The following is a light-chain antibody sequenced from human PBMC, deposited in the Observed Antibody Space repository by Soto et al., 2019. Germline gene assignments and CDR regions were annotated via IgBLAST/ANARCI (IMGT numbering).Light chain of an antibody. V-gene: IGKV3-20*01. Sequence: EIVLTQFPGTLSLSPGERATLSCRASQSLRSNFLGWYQQKRGQAPRLLISSASRAATGIPHRFSSSGSGTDFTTTISRLDPDDFAVYYCHQYGMPPLTFGPGTRVDVK. CDR2: SAS. CDR3: HQYGMPPLT. J-gene: IGKJ3*01. CDR1: QSLRSNF.